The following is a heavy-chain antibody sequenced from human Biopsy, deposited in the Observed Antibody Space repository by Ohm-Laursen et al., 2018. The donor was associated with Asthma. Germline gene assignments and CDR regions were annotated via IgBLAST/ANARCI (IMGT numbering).Heavy chain of an antibody. CDR2: INSVFGTT. J-gene: IGHJ4*02. Sequence: GASVKVSCKPLGGTFNTYVIGWVRQAPGQGLEWTGGINSVFGTTTYPQKFQDRVTITADDSTSTVYMELSSLRSEDTAVYYCARKAGSCISRTCYSLDFWGQGTLVTVSS. CDR1: GGTFNTYV. V-gene: IGHV1-69*13. CDR3: ARKAGSCISRTCYSLDF. D-gene: IGHD2-2*01.